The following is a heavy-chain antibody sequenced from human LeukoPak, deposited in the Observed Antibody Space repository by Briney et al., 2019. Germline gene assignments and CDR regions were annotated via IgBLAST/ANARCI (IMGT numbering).Heavy chain of an antibody. CDR2: IKQDGSEK. J-gene: IGHJ4*02. D-gene: IGHD6-19*01. CDR1: GFTFSSYW. CDR3: ARDNGELYSSGWYAYFDY. Sequence: QPGGSLRLSCAASGFTFSSYWMSWVRQAPGKGLEWVANIKQDGSEKYYVDSVKGRFTISRDNAKNSLYLQMNSLRAEDTAVYYCARDNGELYSSGWYAYFDYWGQGTLVTVSS. V-gene: IGHV3-7*03.